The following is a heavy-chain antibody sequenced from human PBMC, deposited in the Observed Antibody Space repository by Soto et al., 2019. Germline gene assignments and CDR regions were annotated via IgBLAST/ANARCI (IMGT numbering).Heavy chain of an antibody. CDR2: IKQDGSEK. CDR3: ARDRTVLALTPGIAAAGLFDY. V-gene: IGHV3-7*01. Sequence: GGSLRLSCAASGFTFSSYWMSWVRQAPGKGLEWVANIKQDGSEKYYVDSVKGRFTISRDNAKNSLYLQMNSLRAEDTAVYYCARDRTVLALTPGIAAAGLFDYWGQGTLVTVSS. D-gene: IGHD6-13*01. J-gene: IGHJ4*02. CDR1: GFTFSSYW.